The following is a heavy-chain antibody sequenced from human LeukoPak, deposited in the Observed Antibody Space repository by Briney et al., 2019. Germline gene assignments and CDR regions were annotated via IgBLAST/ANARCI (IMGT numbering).Heavy chain of an antibody. CDR1: GFTFSDYY. CDR3: AKYPHYDFWGGYYYGMDV. Sequence: GGSLRLSCAASGFTFSDYYMSWIRQAPGKGLEWVSYISSSGSTIYYADSVKGRFTISRDNAKNSLYLQMNSLRAEDTAVYYCAKYPHYDFWGGYYYGMDVWGQGTTVTVSS. V-gene: IGHV3-11*01. J-gene: IGHJ6*02. CDR2: ISSSGSTI. D-gene: IGHD3-3*01.